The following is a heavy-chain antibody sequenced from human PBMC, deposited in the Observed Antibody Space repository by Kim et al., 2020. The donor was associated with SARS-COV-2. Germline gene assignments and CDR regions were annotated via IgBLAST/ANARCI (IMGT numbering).Heavy chain of an antibody. D-gene: IGHD4-17*01. J-gene: IGHJ4*02. Sequence: SLKSRVTMSVDTSKNQFSLKLSSVTAADTAVYYCARDTHDYGDRAYYFDYWGQGTLVTVSS. CDR3: ARDTHDYGDRAYYFDY. V-gene: IGHV4-4*07.